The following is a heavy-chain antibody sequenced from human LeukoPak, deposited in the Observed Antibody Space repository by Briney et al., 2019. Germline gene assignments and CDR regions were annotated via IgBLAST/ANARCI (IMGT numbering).Heavy chain of an antibody. Sequence: PGGSLRLSSAASVFTFSSYAMHWVHQAPGKGLEWVAVISYDGSNKYYADSVKGRFTISRDNSKNTLYLQMNSLRAEDTAVYYCARDIAVAEDYFDYWGQGTLVTVSS. J-gene: IGHJ4*02. CDR1: VFTFSSYA. CDR2: ISYDGSNK. D-gene: IGHD6-19*01. CDR3: ARDIAVAEDYFDY. V-gene: IGHV3-30*04.